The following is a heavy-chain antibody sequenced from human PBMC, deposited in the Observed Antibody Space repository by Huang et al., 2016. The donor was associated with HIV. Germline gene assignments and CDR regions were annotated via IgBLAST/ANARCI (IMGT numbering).Heavy chain of an antibody. D-gene: IGHD3-16*01. J-gene: IGHJ4*02. CDR1: GFTFDDYG. V-gene: IGHV3-9*01. CDR3: AKAVIMLTFGGAFDY. CDR2: INWNSCSI. Sequence: EMQLVESGGGSVQPGRSLRLSCAASGFTFDDYGMHWVRQVPGKGLEWVSGINWNSCSIGYADSVKGRFTISRDNAKNSLFLQMDSLRPEDTALYYCAKAVIMLTFGGAFDYWGQGVPVTVSS.